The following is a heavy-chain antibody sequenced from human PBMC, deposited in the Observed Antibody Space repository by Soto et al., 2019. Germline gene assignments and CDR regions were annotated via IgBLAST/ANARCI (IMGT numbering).Heavy chain of an antibody. J-gene: IGHJ4*02. CDR3: ARAHWSGYHDY. CDR2: IKQDGSEK. D-gene: IGHD3-3*01. V-gene: IGHV3-7*04. CDR1: GFTFSSYW. Sequence: PWGSLRLSCAASGFTFSSYWMSWVRQAPGKGLEWVANIKQDGSEKYYVDSVKGRFTISRDNAKNSLYLQMNSLRAEDTAVYYCARAHWSGYHDYWGQGTLVTVSS.